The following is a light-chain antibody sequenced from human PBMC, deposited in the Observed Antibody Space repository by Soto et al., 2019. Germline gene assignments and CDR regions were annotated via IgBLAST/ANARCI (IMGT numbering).Light chain of an antibody. Sequence: QSALTQPASVSGSPGQSITISCTGTSSDVGAYNYVSWYQQHPGKAPKLIIYEVTKRPSGVPDRFSGSKSGNTASLTVSGLQADDEADYFCSSYVGSNNYVFGTGTKLTVL. CDR2: EVT. V-gene: IGLV2-8*01. J-gene: IGLJ1*01. CDR3: SSYVGSNNYV. CDR1: SSDVGAYNY.